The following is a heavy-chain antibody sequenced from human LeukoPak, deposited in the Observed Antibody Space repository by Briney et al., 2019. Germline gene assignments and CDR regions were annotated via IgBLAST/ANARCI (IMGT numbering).Heavy chain of an antibody. Sequence: GGSLRLSCAASGFTFSSYSMNWVRQAPGKGLEWVSSISSSSSYIYYADSVKGRFTISRDNAKNSLYLQMNSLRAEDTAVYYCARGQSGYSGYDCDYWGQGTLVTVSS. D-gene: IGHD5-12*01. J-gene: IGHJ4*02. V-gene: IGHV3-21*01. CDR3: ARGQSGYSGYDCDY. CDR2: ISSSSSYI. CDR1: GFTFSSYS.